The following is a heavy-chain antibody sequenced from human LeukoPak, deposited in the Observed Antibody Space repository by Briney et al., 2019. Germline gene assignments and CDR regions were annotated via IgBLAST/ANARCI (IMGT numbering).Heavy chain of an antibody. Sequence: SETLSLTCTVSGGSISSSSYYWGWIRQPPGKGLEWIGSIYYSGSTNYNPSLKSRVTISVDTSKNQFSLKLSSVTAADTAVYYCARAKPVYCSGGSCYYYFDYWGQGTLVTVSS. CDR3: ARAKPVYCSGGSCYYYFDY. CDR1: GGSISSSSYY. CDR2: IYYSGST. J-gene: IGHJ4*02. D-gene: IGHD2-15*01. V-gene: IGHV4-39*07.